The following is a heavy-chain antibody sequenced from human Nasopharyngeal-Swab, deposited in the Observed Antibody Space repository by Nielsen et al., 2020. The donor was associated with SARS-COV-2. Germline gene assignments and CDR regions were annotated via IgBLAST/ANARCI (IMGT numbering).Heavy chain of an antibody. CDR1: GGTFSSYA. CDR2: VIPMFGTA. V-gene: IGHV1-69*06. D-gene: IGHD2-15*01. Sequence: SVKVSCKASGGTFSSYAFSWVRQAPGQGLEWMGGVIPMFGTANHAQNFQDRVTITADKSRSTVYMELSSLRSEDTAVYYCARVLTRNLVVALVLDAFDIWGQGTMVTVSS. J-gene: IGHJ3*02. CDR3: ARVLTRNLVVALVLDAFDI.